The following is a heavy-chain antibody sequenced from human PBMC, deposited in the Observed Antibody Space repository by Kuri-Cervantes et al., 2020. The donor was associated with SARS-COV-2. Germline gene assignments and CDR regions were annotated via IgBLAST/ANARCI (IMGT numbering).Heavy chain of an antibody. D-gene: IGHD2-2*01. CDR2: IYYSGST. CDR1: GGSISSSSYY. CDR3: ARGIVVVPAAANWFDP. V-gene: IGHV4-39*01. Sequence: SETLSLTCTVSGGSISSSSYYWGWIRQPPGKGLEWIGSIYYSGSTYYNPSLKSRVTISVDTSKNQFSLKLSSVTAADTAVYYCARGIVVVPAAANWFDPWGQGTLVTVSS. J-gene: IGHJ5*02.